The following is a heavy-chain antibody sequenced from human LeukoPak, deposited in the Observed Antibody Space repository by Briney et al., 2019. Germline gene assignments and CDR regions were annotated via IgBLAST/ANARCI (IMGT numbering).Heavy chain of an antibody. D-gene: IGHD6-19*01. CDR3: ARVVAGTRGYYFDY. CDR1: GGTFSSYA. Sequence: SVKVSCKASGGTFSSYAISWVRQAPGQGLEWMGRIIPILGIANYAQKFQGRVTITADKSTSTAYMELSSLRSEDTAVYYCARVVAGTRGYYFDYWGQGTLVTVSS. V-gene: IGHV1-69*04. CDR2: IIPILGIA. J-gene: IGHJ4*02.